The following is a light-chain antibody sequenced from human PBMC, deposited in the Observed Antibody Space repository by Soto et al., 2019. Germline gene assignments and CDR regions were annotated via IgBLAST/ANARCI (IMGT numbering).Light chain of an antibody. CDR2: DAS. CDR3: QQYNSFSWT. Sequence: DIQMTQSPSTLSASVGDRVTITCRASQSISHWVAWYHQKPGKLPQLLIHDASSLESGIPSRFSGSGSGAEFTLTISSLQADDFATYYCQQYNSFSWTFGQGTKVDIK. V-gene: IGKV1-5*01. CDR1: QSISHW. J-gene: IGKJ1*01.